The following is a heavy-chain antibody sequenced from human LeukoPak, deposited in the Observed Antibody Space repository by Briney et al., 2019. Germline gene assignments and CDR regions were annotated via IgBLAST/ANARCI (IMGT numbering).Heavy chain of an antibody. CDR2: ISSGSSAM. J-gene: IGHJ3*02. CDR3: ARDRQYAFDI. CDR1: GFTFSSYS. V-gene: IGHV3-48*01. Sequence: GGSLRLSCAASGFTFSSYSMNWVRQAPGKGLEWISYISSGSSAMFYADSVKGRFTISRDNAKNSLYLQMNSLRAEDTAVYYCARDRQYAFDIWGQGTMVTVSS.